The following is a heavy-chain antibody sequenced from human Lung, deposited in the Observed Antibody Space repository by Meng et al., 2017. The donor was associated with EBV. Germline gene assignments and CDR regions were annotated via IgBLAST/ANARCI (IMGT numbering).Heavy chain of an antibody. CDR3: ARGVLLPDY. CDR1: GGSFNTYY. Sequence: QGQLQQWGAGLLKPSETLSLTCAVYGGSFNTYYLIWIRQPPGQGLEWIGEINPRGRTKYNPSLKSRVTISVDASKNQFSLNLTSVTAADTAVYYCARGVLLPDYWGQGTLVTVSS. J-gene: IGHJ4*02. V-gene: IGHV4-34*01. D-gene: IGHD2-15*01. CDR2: INPRGRT.